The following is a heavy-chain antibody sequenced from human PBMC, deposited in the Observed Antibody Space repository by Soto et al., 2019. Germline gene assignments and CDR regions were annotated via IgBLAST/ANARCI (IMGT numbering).Heavy chain of an antibody. CDR1: GFTFSSYW. V-gene: IGHV3-7*01. D-gene: IGHD4-17*01. J-gene: IGHJ4*02. Sequence: GGSLRLSCAASGFTFSSYWMSWVRQAPGKGLEWVANIKQDGSEKYYVDSVKGRFTISRDNAKNSLYLQMNSLRAEDTAVYYCARDPVFGYMTPAWYFDYWGQGTLVTVSS. CDR3: ARDPVFGYMTPAWYFDY. CDR2: IKQDGSEK.